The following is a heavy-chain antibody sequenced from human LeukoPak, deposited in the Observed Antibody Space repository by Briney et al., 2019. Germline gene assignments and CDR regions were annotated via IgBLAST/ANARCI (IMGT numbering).Heavy chain of an antibody. Sequence: GASVTVSCKASGYTFTSYYMHWVRQAPGQGLEWMGIINPSGGSTSYAQKFQGRVTMTRDTSTSTVYMELSSLRSEDTAVYYCARRAPEYYDFWSGYYHPFDYWGQGTLVTVSS. CDR2: INPSGGST. V-gene: IGHV1-46*01. CDR3: ARRAPEYYDFWSGYYHPFDY. D-gene: IGHD3-3*01. CDR1: GYTFTSYY. J-gene: IGHJ4*02.